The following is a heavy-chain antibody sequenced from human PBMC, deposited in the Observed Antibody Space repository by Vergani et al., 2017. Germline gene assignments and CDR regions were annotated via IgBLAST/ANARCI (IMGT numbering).Heavy chain of an antibody. J-gene: IGHJ4*02. Sequence: QVQLVESGGGLVKPGGSLRLSCAASGFTFSDYHMSWIRQAPGKGLGWVSYISSSSSYTNYADSVKGRFTISRDNAKNSLYLQMNSLRAEDTAVYYCERDASFGGIVTGPAENYFDYWGQGTLVTVSS. D-gene: IGHD3-9*01. V-gene: IGHV3-11*05. CDR3: ERDASFGGIVTGPAENYFDY. CDR2: ISSSSSYT. CDR1: GFTFSDYH.